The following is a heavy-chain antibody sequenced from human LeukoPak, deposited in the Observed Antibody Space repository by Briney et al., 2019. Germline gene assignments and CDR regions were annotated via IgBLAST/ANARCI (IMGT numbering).Heavy chain of an antibody. CDR2: IYSGGST. J-gene: IGHJ4*02. CDR3: AKVLPTYDILTGFFDC. V-gene: IGHV3-53*05. D-gene: IGHD3-9*01. CDR1: GFTVSSNY. Sequence: PGGSLRLSCAASGFTVSSNYMSWVRQAPGKGLEWVSVIYSGGSTYYADSVKGRFTISRDNSKNTLYLQMNSLRAEDTAVYYCAKVLPTYDILTGFFDCWGQGTLVTVSS.